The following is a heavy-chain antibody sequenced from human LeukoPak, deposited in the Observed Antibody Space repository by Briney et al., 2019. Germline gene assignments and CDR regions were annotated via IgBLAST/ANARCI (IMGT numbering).Heavy chain of an antibody. CDR1: GGTFSSYA. V-gene: IGHV1-69*13. D-gene: IGHD6-13*01. CDR3: ARDGGAAAGTFDY. CDR2: IIPIFGTA. Sequence: SVKVSCKASGGTFSSYAISWVRQAPGQGLEWMGGIIPIFGTANYAQKFQGRVTITADESTSTAYMELSSLRSEDTAVYYCARDGGAAAGTFDYWGREPWSPSPQ. J-gene: IGHJ4*02.